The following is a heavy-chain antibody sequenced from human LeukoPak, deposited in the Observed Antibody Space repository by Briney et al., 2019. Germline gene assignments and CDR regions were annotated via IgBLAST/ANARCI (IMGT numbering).Heavy chain of an antibody. V-gene: IGHV4-39*01. Sequence: SETLSLTCTVSGDSISSSNYYWGWIRQPPGKGLEWIGSINYSGSTYYNPSLKSRVTISVDTSKNQFFLKLSPVTAAGTALYYCARHKDLSSSSSGFQHWGQGTLVTVSS. J-gene: IGHJ1*01. CDR1: GDSISSSNYY. CDR3: ARHKDLSSSSSGFQH. CDR2: INYSGST. D-gene: IGHD6-13*01.